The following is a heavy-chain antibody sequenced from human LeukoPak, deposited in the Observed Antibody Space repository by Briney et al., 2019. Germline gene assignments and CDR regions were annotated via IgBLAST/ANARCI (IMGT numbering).Heavy chain of an antibody. J-gene: IGHJ2*01. CDR1: GGSFSGYY. V-gene: IGHV4-34*01. CDR3: ARNSPVYWNFDL. CDR2: ISHSGST. Sequence: SETLSLTCAVYGGSFSGYYWSWIRQPPGKGLEWIGEISHSGSTNYNPSLKSRVTISVDTSKNQFSLKLSSVTAADTAVYYCARNSPVYWNFDLWGRGTLVSVSS. D-gene: IGHD2/OR15-2a*01.